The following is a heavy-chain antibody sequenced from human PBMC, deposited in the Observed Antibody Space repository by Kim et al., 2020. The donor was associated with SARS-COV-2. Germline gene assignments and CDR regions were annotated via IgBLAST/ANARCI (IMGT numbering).Heavy chain of an antibody. CDR1: GFTFGNYA. Sequence: GGSLRLSCVASGFTFGNYAMHWVRQAPGKGLEWVSGIHWKSGTIDYADSVKGRFTISRDNAKNALYLQMNSLRPEDTALYFCVKDDKIRITAKIVAYFDHWGQGTPVTVSS. V-gene: IGHV3-9*01. CDR3: VKDDKIRITAKIVAYFDH. J-gene: IGHJ4*02. CDR2: IHWKSGTI. D-gene: IGHD3-10*01.